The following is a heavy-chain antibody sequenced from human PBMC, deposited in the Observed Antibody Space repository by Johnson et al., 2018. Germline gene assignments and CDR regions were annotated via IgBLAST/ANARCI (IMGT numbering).Heavy chain of an antibody. D-gene: IGHD4-17*01. CDR1: GGSLTSYY. Sequence: QVQLQESGPGLVRPSDTLSLTCSVSGGSLTSYYLAWVRQSPGKGLEWIGYVYYTGTTNYSPSLESRISISVDTSKNHFSLSLRSVPPADTAVYYCARIDNGELGHLHHWGQGTQVTVSS. V-gene: IGHV4-59*07. CDR3: ARIDNGELGHLHH. J-gene: IGHJ1*01. CDR2: VYYTGTT.